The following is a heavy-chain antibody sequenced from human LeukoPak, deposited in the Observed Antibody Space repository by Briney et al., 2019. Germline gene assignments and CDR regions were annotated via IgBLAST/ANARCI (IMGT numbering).Heavy chain of an antibody. J-gene: IGHJ6*03. Sequence: ASVKVSCKASGYTFTGYYMHWVRQTPGHGLEWMGWINPNSGGTNYAQKFQGRVTMTGDTPISTAYMGLTSLRSDDTAVYYCARGGVPVYYYYMDIWGKGTTVTISS. CDR2: INPNSGGT. V-gene: IGHV1-2*02. CDR1: GYTFTGYY. D-gene: IGHD3-10*01. CDR3: ARGGVPVYYYYMDI.